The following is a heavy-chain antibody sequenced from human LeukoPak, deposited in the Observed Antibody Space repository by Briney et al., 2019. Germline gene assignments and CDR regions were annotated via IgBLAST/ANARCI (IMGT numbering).Heavy chain of an antibody. D-gene: IGHD2/OR15-2a*01. V-gene: IGHV4-59*08. CDR1: GASVSSDY. Sequence: SETLSLICTVSGASVSSDYWSWIRQSPGKGLEWIGYIYHSGHTMSNPSLKSRVSLSLDTSNNQFSLKLSSVPAADTAVYYCARHPFQYPFDHWGQGTVVSVSS. CDR2: IYHSGHT. CDR3: ARHPFQYPFDH. J-gene: IGHJ5*02.